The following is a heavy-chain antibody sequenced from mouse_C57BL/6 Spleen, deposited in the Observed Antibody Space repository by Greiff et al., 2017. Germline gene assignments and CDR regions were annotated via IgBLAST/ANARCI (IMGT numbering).Heavy chain of an antibody. CDR3: ARLHYDYDDGVVMDY. V-gene: IGHV1-64*01. Sequence: VQLQQPGAELVKPGASVKLSCKASGYTFTSYWMHWVKQRPGQGLEWIGMIHPDSGSTNYNEKFKSKATLTVDKSSSTAYMQLSSLTSEDSAVYYCARLHYDYDDGVVMDYWGQGTSVTVSS. D-gene: IGHD2-4*01. CDR2: IHPDSGST. J-gene: IGHJ4*01. CDR1: GYTFTSYW.